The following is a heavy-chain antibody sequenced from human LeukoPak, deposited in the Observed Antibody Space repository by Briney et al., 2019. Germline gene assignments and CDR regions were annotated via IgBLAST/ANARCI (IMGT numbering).Heavy chain of an antibody. CDR2: IYYSGST. D-gene: IGHD4-17*01. CDR1: GGSISSGGYY. Sequence: SQTLSLTCTVSGGSISSGGYYWSWIRPHPGTGLEWIGYIYYSGSTYYNPSLKSRVTISVDTSKNQFSLKLSSVTAADTAVYYCARDMTTVTANWFDPWGQGTLVTVSS. J-gene: IGHJ5*02. CDR3: ARDMTTVTANWFDP. V-gene: IGHV4-31*03.